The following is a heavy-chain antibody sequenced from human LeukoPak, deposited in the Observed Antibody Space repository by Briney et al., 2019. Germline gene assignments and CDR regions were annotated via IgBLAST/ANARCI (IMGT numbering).Heavy chain of an antibody. V-gene: IGHV3-23*01. Sequence: GGSLRLSCAASGFTFSTYAMSWVRQAPGKGLEWVSGISGSGVTAYYTDSVKGRFTISRDNAKNTLYLQIDTMRAEDTAVYYCAKGATTRSTVITYYFDNWGQGTLVTVSS. D-gene: IGHD4-17*01. CDR1: GFTFSTYA. J-gene: IGHJ4*02. CDR3: AKGATTRSTVITYYFDN. CDR2: ISGSGVTA.